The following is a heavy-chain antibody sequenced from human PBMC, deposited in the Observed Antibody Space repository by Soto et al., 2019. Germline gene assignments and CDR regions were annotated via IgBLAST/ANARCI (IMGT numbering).Heavy chain of an antibody. CDR1: GFALSGYG. Sequence: PGGSLRLSCAASGFALSGYGMHWVRQAPGKGLEWVAAISNDGTTEAYADSVKGRITIARDKSENKLYLQMDSLRPGDTAVYYCARAHYAFWSGGHPYYFYGMDVWGQGTTVTVSS. CDR3: ARAHYAFWSGGHPYYFYGMDV. J-gene: IGHJ6*02. D-gene: IGHD3-3*01. CDR2: ISNDGTTE. V-gene: IGHV3-30*03.